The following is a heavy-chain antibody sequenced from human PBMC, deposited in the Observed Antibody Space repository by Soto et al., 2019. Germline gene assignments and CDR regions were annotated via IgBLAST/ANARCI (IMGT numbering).Heavy chain of an antibody. CDR1: GGSISSYY. V-gene: IGHV4-59*01. J-gene: IGHJ4*02. Sequence: SETLSLTCTVSGGSISSYYWIWFRQPPGKGLEWIGYIYYSGSTNYNPSLKSRVTISVDTSKNQFSLKLSSVTAADTAVYYCARGMTTVTTIDYWGQGTLVTVS. D-gene: IGHD4-4*01. CDR3: ARGMTTVTTIDY. CDR2: IYYSGST.